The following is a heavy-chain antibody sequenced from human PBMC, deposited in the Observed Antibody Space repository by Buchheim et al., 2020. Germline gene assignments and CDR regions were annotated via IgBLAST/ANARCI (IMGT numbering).Heavy chain of an antibody. V-gene: IGHV1-46*01. CDR3: AMGSSWYSYCYGMDV. CDR1: GYTFTSYY. CDR2: INPSGGRT. D-gene: IGHD6-13*01. J-gene: IGHJ6*02. Sequence: QVQLVQSGAEVKKPGASVKVSCKASGYTFTSYYMHWVRQAPGQGLEWMGIINPSGGRTNYAQKFQGRVTMTRDTSTSTVYMGLSSLRAEYAAVYYCAMGSSWYSYCYGMDVWGQGTT.